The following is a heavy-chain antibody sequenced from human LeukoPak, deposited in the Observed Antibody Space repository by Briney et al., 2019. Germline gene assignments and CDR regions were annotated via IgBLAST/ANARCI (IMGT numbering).Heavy chain of an antibody. CDR2: IYYSGST. V-gene: IGHV4-59*01. CDR1: GGTISSYY. CDR3: ARDRRASSSLDPYYYYGMDV. J-gene: IGHJ6*02. D-gene: IGHD6-13*01. Sequence: SETLSLTCTVSGGTISSYYWSWIRQPPGKGLEWIGYIYYSGSTNYNPSLKSRVTISVDTSKNQFSLKLSSVTAADTAVYYCARDRRASSSLDPYYYYGMDVWGQGTTVTVSS.